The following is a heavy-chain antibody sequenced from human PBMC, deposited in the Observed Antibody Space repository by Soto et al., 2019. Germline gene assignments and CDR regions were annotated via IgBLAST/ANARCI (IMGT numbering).Heavy chain of an antibody. CDR3: ALDGYYGSGSYGMDV. CDR2: ISDYNGNT. CDR1: GYTFNNYG. D-gene: IGHD3-10*01. J-gene: IGHJ6*02. Sequence: QVQLVQSGSEVKKPGASVKVSCKTSGYTFNNYGISWVRQAPGQGLEWMGWISDYNGNTNYPQKFQGRVTMTTDTSTKIVYMVLTRLRPDDTAVYYCALDGYYGSGSYGMDVWGRGTTVTVSS. V-gene: IGHV1-18*01.